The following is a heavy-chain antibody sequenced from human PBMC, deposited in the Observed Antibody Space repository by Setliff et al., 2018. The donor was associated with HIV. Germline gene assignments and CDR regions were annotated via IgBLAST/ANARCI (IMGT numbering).Heavy chain of an antibody. V-gene: IGHV4-34*01. CDR1: GGSFSDYY. CDR2: IDHRGRP. Sequence: PSETLSLTCGIYGGSFSDYYWSWIRQPPGKGLEWIGEIDHRGRPKYNPSLNSRVTMSVDKSRNQFSLKVSSVTAADTAVYYCARVSITYWYSTPRDYYYYMDAWGEGTTVTVSS. CDR3: ARVSITYWYSTPRDYYYYMDA. J-gene: IGHJ6*03. D-gene: IGHD2-8*02.